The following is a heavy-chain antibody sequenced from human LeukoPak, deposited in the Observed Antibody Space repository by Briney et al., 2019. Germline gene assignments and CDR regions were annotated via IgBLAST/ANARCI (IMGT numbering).Heavy chain of an antibody. V-gene: IGHV4-4*07. CDR3: ARARERYSMTTVTNNWFDP. CDR1: GGSISSYY. D-gene: IGHD4-17*01. Sequence: PSETLPLTCTVPGGSISSYYWSWIRQPAGKGLEWIGRIYTSGSTNYNPSLKSRVTMSVDTSKNQFSLKLSSVTAADTAVYYCARARERYSMTTVTNNWFDPWGQGTLVTVSS. CDR2: IYTSGST. J-gene: IGHJ5*02.